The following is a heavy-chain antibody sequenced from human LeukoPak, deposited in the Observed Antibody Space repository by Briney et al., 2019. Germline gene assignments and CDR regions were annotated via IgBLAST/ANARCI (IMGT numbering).Heavy chain of an antibody. V-gene: IGHV4-39*01. Sequence: SETLSLTCFVSGGSINSSRYYWGWIRQPPGKGLEWIGSIYYSGNTYYNPSLKSRVTISVDTSKNQFSLKLSSVTAADTAVYYCARRGGYNEVDYWGQGTLVTVSS. CDR3: ARRGGYNEVDY. CDR2: IYYSGNT. CDR1: GGSINSSRYY. J-gene: IGHJ4*02. D-gene: IGHD5-24*01.